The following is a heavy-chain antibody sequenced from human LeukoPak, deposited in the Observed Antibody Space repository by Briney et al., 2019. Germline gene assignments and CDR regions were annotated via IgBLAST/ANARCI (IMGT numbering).Heavy chain of an antibody. V-gene: IGHV1-69*05. CDR1: GGTFSSYA. J-gene: IGHJ4*02. CDR3: ARDREGGEFHPYFDC. CDR2: IIPIFGTA. Sequence: ASVKVSCKASGGTFSSYAISWVRQAPGQGLEWMGRIIPIFGTANYAQKFQGRVTITTDESTSTAYMELSSLRSEDTAAYYCARDREGGEFHPYFDCWGQGTLVTVSS. D-gene: IGHD3-10*01.